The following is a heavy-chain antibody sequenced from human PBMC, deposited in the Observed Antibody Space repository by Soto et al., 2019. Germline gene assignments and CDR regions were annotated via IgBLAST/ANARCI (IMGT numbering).Heavy chain of an antibody. J-gene: IGHJ5*02. D-gene: IGHD6-13*01. CDR1: GGTFSSYA. CDR2: IIPIFGTA. Sequence: SVKVSCKASGGTFSSYAISWVRQAPGQGLEWMGGIIPIFGTANYAQKFQGRVTITADESTSTAYMELSSLRSEDTAVYYCARATDSDYSSSWYWFDPWGQGTLVTVSS. CDR3: ARATDSDYSSSWYWFDP. V-gene: IGHV1-69*13.